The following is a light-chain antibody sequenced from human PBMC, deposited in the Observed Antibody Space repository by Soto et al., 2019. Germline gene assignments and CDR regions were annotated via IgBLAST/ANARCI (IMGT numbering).Light chain of an antibody. CDR1: QSISSW. CDR3: QQYNSYSQT. V-gene: IGKV1-5*01. Sequence: IQMTQSPSTLSASVGDRVTITCRASQSISSWLAWYQQKPRKAPKLLIYDASSLESGVPSRFSGSGSGTESTLTISSLQPDDFATYYCQQYNSYSQTFGQGTKVDSK. CDR2: DAS. J-gene: IGKJ2*01.